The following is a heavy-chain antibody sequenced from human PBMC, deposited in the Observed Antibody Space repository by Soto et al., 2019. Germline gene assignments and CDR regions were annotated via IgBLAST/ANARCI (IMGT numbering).Heavy chain of an antibody. V-gene: IGHV3-23*01. CDR1: GFTISTYA. Sequence: GGSLRLSCAASGFTISTYAMTWVRQAPGKGLECVSGVTGSGGQIHYADSVKGRFSISKDNSKNTLYLQMSSLREEDTALYYCAKDAVYKDGLWLMDSWGQGTLVTVSS. D-gene: IGHD2-21*01. J-gene: IGHJ5*02. CDR3: AKDAVYKDGLWLMDS. CDR2: VTGSGGQI.